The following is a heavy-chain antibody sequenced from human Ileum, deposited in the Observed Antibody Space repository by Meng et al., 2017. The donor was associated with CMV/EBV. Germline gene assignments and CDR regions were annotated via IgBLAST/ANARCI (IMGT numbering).Heavy chain of an antibody. V-gene: IGHV4-34*01. Sequence: CGRELLGRSRALPLSCPVWRSPRKVFLCSGLRRPRGGGLEWIGEVNKRGSTKYNPSLKSRLTISIDTSKRQLSLMVTSVIAADSAIYYCASGRLQFTPSALQHWGPGTLVTVSS. CDR1: RSPRKVFL. J-gene: IGHJ1*01. D-gene: IGHD5-24*01. CDR3: ASGRLQFTPSALQH. CDR2: VNKRGST.